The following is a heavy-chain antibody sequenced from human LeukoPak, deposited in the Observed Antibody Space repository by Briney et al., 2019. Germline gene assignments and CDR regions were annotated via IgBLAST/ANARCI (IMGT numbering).Heavy chain of an antibody. V-gene: IGHV3-53*01. CDR1: GFTVSDNY. Sequence: GGSLRLSCAASGFTVSDNYMTWVRQAPGKGLEWVSSIYSAGATHYADSVKGRFTISRDSSRNTLFLHMNTLRAEVTAIYYCAKDRTVGASYWYFDLWGRGTLVTVSS. CDR3: AKDRTVGASYWYFDL. D-gene: IGHD1-26*01. CDR2: IYSAGAT. J-gene: IGHJ2*01.